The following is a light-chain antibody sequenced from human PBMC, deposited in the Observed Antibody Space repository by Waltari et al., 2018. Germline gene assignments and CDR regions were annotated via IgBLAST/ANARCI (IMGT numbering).Light chain of an antibody. CDR1: SSDVGGYNF. CDR2: GVS. Sequence: QSSPTQPPSVSGSPGQSVPIPCTGTSSDVGGYNFFSWYQQHPGKAPKLMIYGVSNRPSGVSDRFSGSKSGNTASLTISGLQAEDEADYYCCSYTTSSTYIFGAGTRLTVL. J-gene: IGLJ1*01. CDR3: CSYTTSSTYI. V-gene: IGLV2-14*01.